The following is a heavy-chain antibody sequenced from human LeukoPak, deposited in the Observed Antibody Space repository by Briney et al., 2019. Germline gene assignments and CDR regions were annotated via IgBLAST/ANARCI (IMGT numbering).Heavy chain of an antibody. CDR2: IYTSGST. CDR3: ARGGGGSYYHDAFDI. CDR1: GGSISSYY. Sequence: SETLSLTCTVSGGSISSYYWSWIRQPAGKGLVWIGRIYTSGSTNYNPSLKSRVTMSVDTSKNQFSLKLSSVTAADTAVYYCARGGGGSYYHDAFDIWGQGTMVTVSS. D-gene: IGHD1-26*01. V-gene: IGHV4-4*07. J-gene: IGHJ3*02.